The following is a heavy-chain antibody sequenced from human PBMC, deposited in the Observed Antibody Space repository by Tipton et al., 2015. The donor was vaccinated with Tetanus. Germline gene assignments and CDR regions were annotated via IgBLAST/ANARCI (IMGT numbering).Heavy chain of an antibody. CDR2: IRRSSQTI. CDR1: GFSFNSYS. V-gene: IGHV3-48*02. Sequence: SLRLSCAASGFSFNSYSMNWVRQAPGRGLEWVSYIRRSSQTIYYADSVKGRFTISRDNAKNSLLLQMNSLRDEDTAVYYCARGLCTSSSCPKHYFDYWGQGTLVTVSS. J-gene: IGHJ4*02. D-gene: IGHD2-2*01. CDR3: ARGLCTSSSCPKHYFDY.